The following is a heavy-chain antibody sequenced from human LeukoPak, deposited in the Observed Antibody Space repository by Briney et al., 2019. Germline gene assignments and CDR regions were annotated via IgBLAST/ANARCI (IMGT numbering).Heavy chain of an antibody. CDR1: GGSISSGGYS. CDR2: IYHSGST. V-gene: IGHV4-30-2*01. CDR3: ARRYCSSTSCYADY. Sequence: PSQTLSLTCAVSGGSISSGGYSWSWIRQPPGKGLEWIGYIYHSGSTYYNPSLKSRVTISVDRSKNQFSLKLSSVTAVDTAVYYCARRYCSSTSCYADYWGQGTLVTVSS. D-gene: IGHD2-2*01. J-gene: IGHJ4*02.